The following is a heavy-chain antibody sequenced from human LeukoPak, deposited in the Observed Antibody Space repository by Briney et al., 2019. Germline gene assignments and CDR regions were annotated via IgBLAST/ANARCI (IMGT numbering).Heavy chain of an antibody. J-gene: IGHJ4*02. CDR1: GFTFSSYG. CDR3: ARDLKRYSSSWYAEYNY. Sequence: GGSLRLSCAASGFTFSSYGMHWVRQAPGKGLEWVAVIWYDGSNKYYADSVKGRFTISRDNSKNTLYLQMNSLRAEDTAVYYCARDLKRYSSSWYAEYNYWGQGTLVTVSS. D-gene: IGHD6-13*01. V-gene: IGHV3-33*01. CDR2: IWYDGSNK.